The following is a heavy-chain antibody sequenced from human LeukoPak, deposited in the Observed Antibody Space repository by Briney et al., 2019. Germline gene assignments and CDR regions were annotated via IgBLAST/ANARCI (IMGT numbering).Heavy chain of an antibody. V-gene: IGHV3-33*01. Sequence: PGGSLRLSCAASGFTFSSYGMHWVRQAPGKGLEWVAVIWYDGSNKYYADSVKGRFTISRDNSKNTLYLQMNSLRAEDTAVYYRARDGEIAAAGMFYWGQGTLVTVSS. D-gene: IGHD6-13*01. CDR2: IWYDGSNK. CDR3: ARDGEIAAAGMFY. J-gene: IGHJ4*02. CDR1: GFTFSSYG.